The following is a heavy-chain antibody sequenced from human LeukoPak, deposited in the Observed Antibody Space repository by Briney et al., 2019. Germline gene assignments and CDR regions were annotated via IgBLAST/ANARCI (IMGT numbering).Heavy chain of an antibody. CDR2: INHSGST. CDR3: ARFPDEILTGENRYYYYGMDV. CDR1: GGSFSGYY. V-gene: IGHV4-34*01. J-gene: IGHJ6*02. D-gene: IGHD3-9*01. Sequence: SETLSLTCAVYGGSFSGYYWSWIRQPPGKGLEWIGEINHSGSTNYSPSLKSRVTISVDTSKNQFSLKLSSVTAADTAVYYCARFPDEILTGENRYYYYGMDVWGQGTTVTVSS.